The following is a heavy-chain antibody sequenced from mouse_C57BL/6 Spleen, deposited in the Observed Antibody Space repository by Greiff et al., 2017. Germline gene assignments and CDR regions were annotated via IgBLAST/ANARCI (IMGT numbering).Heavy chain of an antibody. Sequence: VQLQQSGAELVRPGASVTLSCKASGYTFTDYEMHWVKQTPVHGLEWIGAIDPETGGTAYNQKFKGKAILTADKSSSTAYMELRSLTSEDSAVYYCTRGNGSSGGFAYWGQGTLVTVSA. CDR2: IDPETGGT. CDR1: GYTFTDYE. CDR3: TRGNGSSGGFAY. V-gene: IGHV1-15*01. D-gene: IGHD1-1*01. J-gene: IGHJ3*01.